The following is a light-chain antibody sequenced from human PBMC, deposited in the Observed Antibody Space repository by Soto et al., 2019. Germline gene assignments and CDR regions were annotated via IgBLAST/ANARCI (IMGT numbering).Light chain of an antibody. CDR3: QQYGSSPFT. V-gene: IGKV3-20*01. CDR1: QSVSSSY. CDR2: GAS. Sequence: EIVLTQSPGTLSLSPGERATLSCRASQSVSSSYLAWYQQKPGQTTRLLFYGASSRATGIPDRFSGSGSGTDFTLTISRLEPEDFAVYYCQQYGSSPFTFGPGTKVDIK. J-gene: IGKJ3*01.